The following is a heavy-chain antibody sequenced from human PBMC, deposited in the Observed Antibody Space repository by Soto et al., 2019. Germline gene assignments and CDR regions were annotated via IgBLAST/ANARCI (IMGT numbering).Heavy chain of an antibody. Sequence: PSETLSLTCAVSGYSISSGYYWGWIRQPPGKGLEWIASIYHSGSTYYNPSLKSRVTISVDTSKNQFSLKLTSVTAADTAVYYRARGAATVTPGWFDPWGQGTLVTVSS. J-gene: IGHJ5*02. CDR1: GYSISSGYY. D-gene: IGHD4-17*01. CDR3: ARGAATVTPGWFDP. CDR2: IYHSGST. V-gene: IGHV4-38-2*01.